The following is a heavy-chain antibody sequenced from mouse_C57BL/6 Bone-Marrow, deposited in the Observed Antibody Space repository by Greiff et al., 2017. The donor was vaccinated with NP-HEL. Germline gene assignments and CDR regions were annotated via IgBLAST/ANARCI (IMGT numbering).Heavy chain of an antibody. V-gene: IGHV1-52*01. Sequence: QVQLQQPGAELVRPGSSVKLSCKASGYTFTSYWMHWVKQRPIQGLEWIGNIDPSDSETHYNQKFKDKATLTVDKSSSTAYMQLSSLTSEDTAVYYCAREGLRRPLDYWGQGTTLTVSS. J-gene: IGHJ2*01. CDR2: IDPSDSET. CDR3: AREGLRRPLDY. D-gene: IGHD2-4*01. CDR1: GYTFTSYW.